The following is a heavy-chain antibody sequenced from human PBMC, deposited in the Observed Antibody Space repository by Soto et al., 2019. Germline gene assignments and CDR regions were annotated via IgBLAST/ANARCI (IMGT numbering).Heavy chain of an antibody. CDR2: ISGSGGST. J-gene: IGHJ4*02. CDR3: AKATYYYDSSGYFPFDY. Sequence: SLRLSCAASGFTFSSYAMSWVRQAPGKGLEWVSAISGSGGSTYYADSVKGRFTISRDNSKNTLYVQMNSLRAEDTAVYYCAKATYYYDSSGYFPFDYWGQGTRVTVSS. V-gene: IGHV3-23*01. CDR1: GFTFSSYA. D-gene: IGHD3-22*01.